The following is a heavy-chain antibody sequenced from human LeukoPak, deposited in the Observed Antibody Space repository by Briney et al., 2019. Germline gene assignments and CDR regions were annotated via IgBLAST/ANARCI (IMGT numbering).Heavy chain of an antibody. CDR1: GGTFSSYA. J-gene: IGHJ3*02. D-gene: IGHD3-22*01. Sequence: SVKVSCKASGGTFSSYAISWVRQAPGQGLEWMGGIIPIFGTANYAQKFQGRVTITADESTSTAYMELSSLRSEDTAVYYCARGYYSSGYHDAFDIWGQGTMVAVSS. CDR3: ARGYYSSGYHDAFDI. V-gene: IGHV1-69*13. CDR2: IIPIFGTA.